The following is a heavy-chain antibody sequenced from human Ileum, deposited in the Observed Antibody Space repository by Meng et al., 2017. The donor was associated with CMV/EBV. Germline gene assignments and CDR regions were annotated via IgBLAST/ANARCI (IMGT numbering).Heavy chain of an antibody. D-gene: IGHD3-10*01. CDR1: GGSIRRGISY. V-gene: IGHV4-61*02. CDR3: ARAAARGVPVDL. Sequence: QLRLRELDPVRVKSSHTHSLTGTSSGGSIRRGISYWSWIRHPAGKGLEWIGRIYTSGSTNYNPSLKSRVTISVDTSKNQFSLKLSSVTAADTAVYYCARAAARGVPVDLWDQGTLVTVSS. CDR2: IYTSGST. J-gene: IGHJ5*02.